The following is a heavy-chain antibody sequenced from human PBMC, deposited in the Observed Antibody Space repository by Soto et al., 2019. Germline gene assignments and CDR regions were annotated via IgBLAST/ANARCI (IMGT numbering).Heavy chain of an antibody. Sequence: SETLSLTCSVSGISIDKNYWTWIRQIPGKGLEWIGYILYGGSPSFNPSLKSRVTMSIDTSKSQFSLKLSSVTAADTAVYYCARGAISTKIEYWGHGTLVTVSS. CDR1: GISIDKNY. J-gene: IGHJ4*01. CDR3: ARGAISTKIEY. V-gene: IGHV4-59*01. D-gene: IGHD2-2*02. CDR2: ILYGGSP.